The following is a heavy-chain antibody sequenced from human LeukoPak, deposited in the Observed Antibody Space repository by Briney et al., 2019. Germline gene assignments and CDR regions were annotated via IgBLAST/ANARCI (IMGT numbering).Heavy chain of an antibody. CDR1: GFTFRNYV. Sequence: GGSLRLSCAASGFTFRNYVIHWVRQAPGKGLEWVAVTSSDLNVKLYADSVKSRFTISRDNSRSTLYLQMNSLRPEDTVIYYCAREGYYGSGSPPSLYFDYWGQGTLVTVSS. CDR3: AREGYYGSGSPPSLYFDY. CDR2: TSSDLNVK. J-gene: IGHJ4*02. D-gene: IGHD3-10*01. V-gene: IGHV3-30-3*01.